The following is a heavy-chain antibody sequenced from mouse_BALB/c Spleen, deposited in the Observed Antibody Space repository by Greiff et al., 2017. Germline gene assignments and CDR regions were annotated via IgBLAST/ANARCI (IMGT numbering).Heavy chain of an antibody. Sequence: EVQLQESGGGLVQPGGSLKLSCAASGFTFSSYGMSWVRQTPDKRLELVATINSNGGSTYYPDSVKGRFTISRDNAKNTLYLQMSSLKSEDTAMYYCARESSGYYFDYWGQGTTLTVSS. D-gene: IGHD3-1*01. CDR1: GFTFSSYG. CDR3: ARESSGYYFDY. CDR2: INSNGGST. V-gene: IGHV5-6-3*01. J-gene: IGHJ2*01.